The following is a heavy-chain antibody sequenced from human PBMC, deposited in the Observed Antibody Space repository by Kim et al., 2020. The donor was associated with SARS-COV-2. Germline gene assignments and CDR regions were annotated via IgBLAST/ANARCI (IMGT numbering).Heavy chain of an antibody. D-gene: IGHD2-2*01. J-gene: IGHJ5*02. CDR1: GFSLSTSGVG. CDR3: AFWPGLDCSSTSCYRSRGVLGFDP. Sequence: SGPTLVNPTQTLTLTCTFSGFSLSTSGVGVGWIRQPPGKALEWLALIYWDDDKRYSPSLKSRLTITKDTSKNQVVLTMTNMDPVDTATYYCAFWPGLDCSSTSCYRSRGVLGFDPWGQGTLVTVSS. V-gene: IGHV2-5*02. CDR2: IYWDDDK.